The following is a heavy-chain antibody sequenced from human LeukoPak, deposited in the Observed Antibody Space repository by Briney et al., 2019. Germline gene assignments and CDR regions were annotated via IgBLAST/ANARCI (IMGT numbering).Heavy chain of an antibody. Sequence: GRSLRLSCAASGFTFSSYGMHWVRQAPGKGLEWVAVISYDGSNKYYADSVKGRFTISRDNSKNTLYLQMNSLRPEDTAVYYCAKGCGYSYGEPPYYWGQGTLVTVSS. CDR2: ISYDGSNK. J-gene: IGHJ4*02. CDR1: GFTFSSYG. D-gene: IGHD5-18*01. CDR3: AKGCGYSYGEPPYY. V-gene: IGHV3-30*18.